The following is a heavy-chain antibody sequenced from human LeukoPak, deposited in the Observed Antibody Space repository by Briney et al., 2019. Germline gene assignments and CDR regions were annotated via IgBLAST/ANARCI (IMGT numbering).Heavy chain of an antibody. CDR3: ANPSIVATISAYYLDY. J-gene: IGHJ4*02. CDR1: GFTFSSYS. CDR2: ISGSGGST. Sequence: PGGSLRLSCAASGFTFSSYSMNWVRQAPGKGLEWVSAISGSGGSTYYADSVKGRFTISRDNSKNTLYLQMNSLRAEDTAVYYCANPSIVATISAYYLDYWGQGTLVTVSS. V-gene: IGHV3-23*01. D-gene: IGHD5-12*01.